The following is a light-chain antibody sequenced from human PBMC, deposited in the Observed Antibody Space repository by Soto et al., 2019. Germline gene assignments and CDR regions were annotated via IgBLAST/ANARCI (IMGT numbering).Light chain of an antibody. CDR2: SNN. Sequence: QSVLTQPPSASWTPGQRVTISCSGSSSNIARNTVNWYQQLPGTAPKLLIYSNNQRPSGVPDRVSGSKSGTSASLAISGLQSEDEADYYCAVWDDSLNGVVFGGGTKVTVL. CDR3: AVWDDSLNGVV. J-gene: IGLJ2*01. CDR1: SSNIARNT. V-gene: IGLV1-44*01.